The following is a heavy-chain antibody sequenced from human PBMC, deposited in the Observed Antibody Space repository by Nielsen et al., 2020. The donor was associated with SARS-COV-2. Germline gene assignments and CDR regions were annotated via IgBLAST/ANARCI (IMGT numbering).Heavy chain of an antibody. CDR2: FDPEDGET. V-gene: IGHV1-24*01. CDR3: ASGGIRYDSSGYQYYGMDV. CDR1: GYTLTELS. J-gene: IGHJ6*02. D-gene: IGHD3-22*01. Sequence: ASVKLSCKVSGYTLTELSMHWVRQAPGKGLEWMGGFDPEDGETIYAQKFQGRVTITEDTPTDTAYMELSSLRSEDTAVYYCASGGIRYDSSGYQYYGMDVWGQGTTVTVSS.